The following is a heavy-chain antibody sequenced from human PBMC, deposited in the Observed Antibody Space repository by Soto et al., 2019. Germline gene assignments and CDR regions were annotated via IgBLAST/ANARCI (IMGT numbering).Heavy chain of an antibody. V-gene: IGHV1-58*01. D-gene: IGHD3-3*01. J-gene: IGHJ6*03. CDR2: IVVGNGNT. CDR1: GFTFTSSA. Sequence: SVKVSCKASGFTFTSSAVQWVRQARGQRLERIGWIVVGNGNTNYAQKFQERVTVTRDISTSTAYMELRSLRSDDTAVYYCARVEFFSYMDVWGKGTTVTVSS. CDR3: ARVEFFSYMDV.